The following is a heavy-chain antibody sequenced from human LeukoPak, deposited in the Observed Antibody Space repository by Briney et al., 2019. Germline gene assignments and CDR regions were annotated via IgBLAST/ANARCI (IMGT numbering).Heavy chain of an antibody. CDR3: ARDKRQYYDFWSGYFDP. V-gene: IGHV4-30-2*01. Sequence: SQTLSLTCTVSGGSISSGGYSWSWIRQPPGKGLEWIGYIYHSGSTYYNPSLKSRVTISVDRSKNQFSLKLSSVTAADTAVYYCARDKRQYYDFWSGYFDPWGQGTLVTVSS. D-gene: IGHD3-3*01. J-gene: IGHJ5*02. CDR2: IYHSGST. CDR1: GGSISSGGYS.